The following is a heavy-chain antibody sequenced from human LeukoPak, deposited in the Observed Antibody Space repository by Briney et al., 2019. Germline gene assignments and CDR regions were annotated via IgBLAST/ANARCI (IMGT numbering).Heavy chain of an antibody. CDR2: IIPILGIA. Sequence: SVKVSCKASVDTFSSYAISWVRQAPGQGLEWMGRIIPILGIANYAQTFQGRVTITADKSTSTAYMALSSLRSEDTAVYYCAVDCCGSGRAGQGLDYWGQGTLVTVSS. CDR1: VDTFSSYA. D-gene: IGHD2-15*01. J-gene: IGHJ4*02. V-gene: IGHV1-69*04. CDR3: AVDCCGSGRAGQGLDY.